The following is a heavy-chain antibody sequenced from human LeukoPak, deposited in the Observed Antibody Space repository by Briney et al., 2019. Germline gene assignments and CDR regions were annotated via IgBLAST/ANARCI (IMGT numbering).Heavy chain of an antibody. CDR2: IYSGGDT. CDR1: GFTVNSYY. CDR3: AKERSLEIAVAGTIFDY. Sequence: GGSLRLSCAASGFTVNSYYMGWVRQAPGKGLEWVSVIYSGGDTYYADSVKGRFTISRDNSKNMIYLEMSSLKAEDTAVYYCAKERSLEIAVAGTIFDYWGQGALVTVSS. J-gene: IGHJ4*02. D-gene: IGHD6-19*01. V-gene: IGHV3-66*01.